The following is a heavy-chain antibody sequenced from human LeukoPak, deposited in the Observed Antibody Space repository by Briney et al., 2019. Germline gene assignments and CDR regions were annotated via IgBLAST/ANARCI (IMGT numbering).Heavy chain of an antibody. V-gene: IGHV4-4*07. CDR2: IYSRGST. CDR3: ARGQYHLLYWYFDL. D-gene: IGHD2-2*01. Sequence: SETLSLTCPVSGGSISSYYWGWIRRPAGKGLEGIGRIYSRGSTNYNPSLKRRVPMSVDTSKNQFSLKLSSVTAADTAVYYCARGQYHLLYWYFDLWGRGTLVTVSS. J-gene: IGHJ2*01. CDR1: GGSISSYY.